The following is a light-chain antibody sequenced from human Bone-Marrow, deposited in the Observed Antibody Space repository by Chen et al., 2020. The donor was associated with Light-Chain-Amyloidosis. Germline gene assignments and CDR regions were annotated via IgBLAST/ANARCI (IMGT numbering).Light chain of an antibody. Sequence: DIQMTQSPSSLSASVGDRVSITCQASQDISNYLNWYQQKPGKAPKLLIYDASNWETGVPSRFSGSGSGTDFTLTITGLQSEDFATYYCQQYYSFPRTFGQGTKVEIK. V-gene: IGKV1-33*01. CDR3: QQYYSFPRT. CDR1: QDISNY. CDR2: DAS. J-gene: IGKJ1*01.